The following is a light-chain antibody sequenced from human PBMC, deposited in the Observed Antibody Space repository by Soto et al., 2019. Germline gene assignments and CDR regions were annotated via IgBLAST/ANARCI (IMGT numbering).Light chain of an antibody. CDR2: EVT. Sequence: QSALTQPPSASGSPGQSVTISCTGTSNDIGRYNYVSWYQQHPGKAPKLIIYEVTDRPSGVSNRFSGSKSGNTASLTISGLQAEDEAEYYCSSFSVASPLFGTGTKVTVL. V-gene: IGLV2-14*01. CDR3: SSFSVASPL. J-gene: IGLJ1*01. CDR1: SNDIGRYNY.